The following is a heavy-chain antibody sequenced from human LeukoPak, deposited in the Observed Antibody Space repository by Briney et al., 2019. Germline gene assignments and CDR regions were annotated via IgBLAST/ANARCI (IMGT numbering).Heavy chain of an antibody. CDR2: ISSSSSYI. CDR3: ARVHSSGWPQGWYYYGMDV. Sequence: GGSLRLSCAASGFTFSSYSMNWVRQAPGKGLEWVSSISSSSSYIYYADSVKGRFTISRDNAKNSLYLQMNSLRAEDTAVYYCARVHSSGWPQGWYYYGMDVWGQGTTVTVSS. V-gene: IGHV3-21*01. J-gene: IGHJ6*02. CDR1: GFTFSSYS. D-gene: IGHD6-19*01.